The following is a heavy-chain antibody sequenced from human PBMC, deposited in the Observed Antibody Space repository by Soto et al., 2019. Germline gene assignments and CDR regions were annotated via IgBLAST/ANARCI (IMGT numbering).Heavy chain of an antibody. CDR2: ISGSGGST. D-gene: IGHD6-19*01. V-gene: IGHV3-23*01. Sequence: WWSLRLSCCASGFTCSSYAMGWFRQAPGKGLEWVAGISGSGGSTFYADSVKGRFTISRDNSKNTLYLQMNSLRAEDTAVYYGAKGQIAVAGKYFDNWGQGTLVTVSS. CDR1: GFTCSSYA. J-gene: IGHJ4*02. CDR3: AKGQIAVAGKYFDN.